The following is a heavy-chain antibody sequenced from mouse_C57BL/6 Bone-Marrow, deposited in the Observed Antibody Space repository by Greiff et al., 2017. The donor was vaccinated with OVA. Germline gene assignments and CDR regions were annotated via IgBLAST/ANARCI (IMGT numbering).Heavy chain of an antibody. J-gene: IGHJ3*01. V-gene: IGHV1-82*01. CDR1: GYAFSSSW. CDR3: ARPSTTVWAY. D-gene: IGHD1-1*01. CDR2: IYPGDGDT. Sequence: QFQLQQSGPELVKPGASVKISCKASGYAFSSSWMNWVKQRPGKGLEWIGRIYPGDGDTNYNGKFKGKATLTADKSSSTAYMQLSSLTSEDSAVYFCARPSTTVWAYWGQGTLVTVSA.